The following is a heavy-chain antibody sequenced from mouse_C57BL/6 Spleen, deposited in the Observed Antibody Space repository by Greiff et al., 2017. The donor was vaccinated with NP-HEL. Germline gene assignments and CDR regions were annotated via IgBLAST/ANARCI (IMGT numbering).Heavy chain of an antibody. CDR1: GYAFSSSW. D-gene: IGHD2-1*01. CDR3: ARLHYGNYEGFAY. J-gene: IGHJ3*01. V-gene: IGHV1-82*01. Sequence: VQLQESGPELVKPGASVKISCKASGYAFSSSWMNWVKQRPGKGLEWIGRIYPGDGDTNYNGKFKGKATLTADKSSSTAYMQLSSLKSEDSAVYFCARLHYGNYEGFAYWGQGTLVTVSA. CDR2: IYPGDGDT.